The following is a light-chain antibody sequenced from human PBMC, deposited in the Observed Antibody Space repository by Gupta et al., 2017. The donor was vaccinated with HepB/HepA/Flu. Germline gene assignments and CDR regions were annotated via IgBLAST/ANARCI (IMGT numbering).Light chain of an antibody. J-gene: IGLJ3*02. CDR2: DTS. CDR1: TGAVTSGHY. Sequence: QPVVTQSPSLTVSPGGTVTLTCGSSTGAVTSGHYPYWFQQKQDQAHRTLMYDTSNKHSWTAARVSCSRFRGKDAPTLSVAQPEDEAEDDCLLYDSSAPNLVFGGGTKLTVL. V-gene: IGLV7-46*01. CDR3: LLYDSSAPNLV.